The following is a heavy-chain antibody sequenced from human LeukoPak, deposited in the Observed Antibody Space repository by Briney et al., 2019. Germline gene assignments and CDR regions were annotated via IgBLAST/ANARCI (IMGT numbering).Heavy chain of an antibody. CDR1: GGPISSSNW. CDR3: ARDLGYCSGGRCDDS. CDR2: IYHSGST. D-gene: IGHD2-15*01. Sequence: PSVTLSLTRAVSGGPISSSNWWSWVRQPPGKGLEWIGEIYHSGSTNYYPSLKSRVTILLDKSKSQFSLKLSSVTAADTAVYYCARDLGYCSGGRCDDSWGQGTLVTVSS. J-gene: IGHJ4*02. V-gene: IGHV4-4*02.